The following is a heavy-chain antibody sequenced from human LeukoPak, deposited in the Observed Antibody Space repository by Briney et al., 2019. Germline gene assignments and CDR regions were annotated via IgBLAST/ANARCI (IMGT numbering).Heavy chain of an antibody. V-gene: IGHV3-21*01. CDR2: ISSSSSYI. CDR3: AGMGYGDFPGDY. CDR1: GFTSSSYS. J-gene: IGHJ4*02. D-gene: IGHD4-17*01. Sequence: GGSLRLSCAASGFTSSSYSMNWVRQAPGKGLEWVSSISSSSSYIYYADSVKGRFTISRDNAKNSLNLQMNSLRAEDTAVYYCAGMGYGDFPGDYWGQGTLVTVSS.